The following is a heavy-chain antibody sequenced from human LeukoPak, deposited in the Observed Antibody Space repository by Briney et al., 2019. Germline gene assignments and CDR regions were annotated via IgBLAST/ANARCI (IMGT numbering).Heavy chain of an antibody. CDR1: GGSISSYY. CDR3: ARGVYIAAAQYGY. J-gene: IGHJ4*02. Sequence: PSETLSLTCTVSGGSISSYYWSWIRQPPGKGLEWIGYIYYSGSTNYNPSLKSRVTISVDTSKDQFSLKLSSVTAADTAVYYCARGVYIAAAQYGYWGQGTLVTVSS. V-gene: IGHV4-59*01. D-gene: IGHD6-13*01. CDR2: IYYSGST.